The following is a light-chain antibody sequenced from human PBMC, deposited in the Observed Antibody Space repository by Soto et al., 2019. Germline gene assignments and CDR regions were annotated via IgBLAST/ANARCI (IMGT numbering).Light chain of an antibody. CDR3: SSYTTSGNYV. Sequence: QSALTQPASVSGSPGQSIAISCTGTSRDVGAYNSVSRYQQHPGKVPKLLIYDVNNRPSEISTRFSGSKSGNTASLTISGLQAEDEADYYCSSYTTSGNYVFGTGTKVTVL. CDR1: SRDVGAYNS. J-gene: IGLJ1*01. V-gene: IGLV2-14*01. CDR2: DVN.